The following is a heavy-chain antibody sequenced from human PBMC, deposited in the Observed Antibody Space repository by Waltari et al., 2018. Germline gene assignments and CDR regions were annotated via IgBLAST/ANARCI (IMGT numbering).Heavy chain of an antibody. CDR3: ATRRDGYNSPHYYYYYMDV. V-gene: IGHV1-69*04. CDR2: IIPLLNIP. D-gene: IGHD5-12*01. J-gene: IGHJ6*03. CDR1: GGAFSTYA. Sequence: QVQLVQSGAEVKKPGSSVTVSCKASGGAFSTYALNWVRRAPGQGLEWMGGIIPLLNIPPYAQNFQGRLTITADESASTVYMELSSLRSEDAAVYYCATRRDGYNSPHYYYYYMDVWGKGTTVTVSS.